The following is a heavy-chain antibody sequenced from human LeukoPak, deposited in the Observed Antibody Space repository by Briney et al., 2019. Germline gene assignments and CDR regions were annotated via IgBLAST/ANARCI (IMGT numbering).Heavy chain of an antibody. CDR1: GFTFSSYA. CDR3: ASGIAAEYFDY. Sequence: GGSLRLSCAASGFTFSSYAMSWVRQAPGKGLELVSAISGSGGSTYYADSVKGRFTISRDNSKNTLYLQMNSLRAEDTAVYYCASGIAAEYFDYWGQGTLVTVSS. J-gene: IGHJ4*02. V-gene: IGHV3-23*01. D-gene: IGHD6-13*01. CDR2: ISGSGGST.